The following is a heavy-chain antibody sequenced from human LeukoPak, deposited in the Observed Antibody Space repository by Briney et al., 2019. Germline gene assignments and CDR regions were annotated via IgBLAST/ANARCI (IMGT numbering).Heavy chain of an antibody. Sequence: SVKVSCKASGGTFSSYAISWVRQAPGQGLEWMGGIIPIFGTANYAQKFQGRVTITADESTSTAYMELSSLRSEDTAVYYCAREMGTGMIRGVYMDVWGKGTTVTISS. J-gene: IGHJ6*03. CDR2: IIPIFGTA. D-gene: IGHD3-10*01. V-gene: IGHV1-69*13. CDR3: AREMGTGMIRGVYMDV. CDR1: GGTFSSYA.